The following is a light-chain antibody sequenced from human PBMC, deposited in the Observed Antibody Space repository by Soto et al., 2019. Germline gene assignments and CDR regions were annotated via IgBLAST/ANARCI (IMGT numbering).Light chain of an antibody. CDR1: QGVASY. CDR2: DAS. J-gene: IGKJ2*01. CDR3: QQRTIWLYT. Sequence: EIVLTQSPATLSLSPGERATLSCRASQGVASYLAWYQQKPGQGPRLLIYDASHRATGIPVRFSGSGSGTDFTLTISSLAPEDFALYYCQQRTIWLYTFGPGTKLEIK. V-gene: IGKV3-11*01.